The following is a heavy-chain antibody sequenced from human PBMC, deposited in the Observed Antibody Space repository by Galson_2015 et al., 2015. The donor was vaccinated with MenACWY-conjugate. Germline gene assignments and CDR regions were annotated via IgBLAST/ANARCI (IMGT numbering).Heavy chain of an antibody. CDR2: ISRSRSTI. V-gene: IGHV3-48*04. J-gene: IGHJ6*02. CDR1: GFTFSSYS. Sequence: SLRLSCAASGFTFSSYSMNWVRQAPGKGLEWVSYISRSRSTIYYVDSVKGRFTISRDNAQNSLYLQMNSLRAEDTAMYYCARDSTGNWNDFVCSYYGFDVWGQGTTVTVSS. CDR3: ARDSTGNWNDFVCSYYGFDV. D-gene: IGHD1-1*01.